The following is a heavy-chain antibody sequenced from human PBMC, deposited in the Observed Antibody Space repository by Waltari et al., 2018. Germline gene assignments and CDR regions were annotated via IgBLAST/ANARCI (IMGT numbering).Heavy chain of an antibody. J-gene: IGHJ3*01. CDR3: ATALGDSSAASRPFDF. Sequence: EVQLLQSGAELKEPGTTVRISCTVSGYTFSDYYIHWVQQAPGKGLRRMGLVDPEDGETIYAEKGQGRVTISADTSTDTAFMELSSLRSEDTAVFYCATALGDSSAASRPFDFWGQGTMITVSS. CDR2: VDPEDGET. V-gene: IGHV1-69-2*01. D-gene: IGHD6-19*01. CDR1: GYTFSDYY.